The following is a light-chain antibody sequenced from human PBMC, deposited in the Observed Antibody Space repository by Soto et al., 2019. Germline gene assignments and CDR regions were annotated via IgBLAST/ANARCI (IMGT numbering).Light chain of an antibody. CDR1: QSVSSY. CDR2: DAS. J-gene: IGKJ4*01. V-gene: IGKV3-11*01. CDR3: QQRSNWPLT. Sequence: EIVLTQSPATLSLSPGERATLSCRASQSVSSYLAWYQQKPGQAPRLLIYDASNRATGITARFSGSGSGTDFTFTISSLEPADFVVYYCQQRSNWPLTFGGGTKVEIK.